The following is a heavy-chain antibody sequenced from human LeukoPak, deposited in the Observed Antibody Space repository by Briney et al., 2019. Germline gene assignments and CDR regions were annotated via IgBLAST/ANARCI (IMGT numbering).Heavy chain of an antibody. Sequence: GGSLRLSCTASGLTFGDYGMNWCRQAPGKGLEWVGFIRSKAYGGTTEYAASVKGRFTISRDDSKSIAYLQMNSLRAEDTALYYCARGISSGYTFVVDSWGQGTLVTVSS. J-gene: IGHJ4*02. CDR2: IRSKAYGGTT. CDR3: ARGISSGYTFVVDS. V-gene: IGHV3-49*03. D-gene: IGHD3-22*01. CDR1: GLTFGDYG.